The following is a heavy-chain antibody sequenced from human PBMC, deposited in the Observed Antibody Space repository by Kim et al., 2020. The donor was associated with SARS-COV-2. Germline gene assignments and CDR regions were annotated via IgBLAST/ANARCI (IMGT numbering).Heavy chain of an antibody. D-gene: IGHD3-3*01. CDR2: ISSSSSYI. V-gene: IGHV3-21*01. CDR3: ARDIYDFWSGYPANYYYYGMDV. Sequence: GGSLRLSCAASGFTFSSYSMNWVRQAPGKGLEWVSSISSSSSYIYYADSVKGRFTISRDNAKNSLYLQMNSLRAEDTAVYYCARDIYDFWSGYPANYYYYGMDVWGQGTTVTVSS. CDR1: GFTFSSYS. J-gene: IGHJ6*02.